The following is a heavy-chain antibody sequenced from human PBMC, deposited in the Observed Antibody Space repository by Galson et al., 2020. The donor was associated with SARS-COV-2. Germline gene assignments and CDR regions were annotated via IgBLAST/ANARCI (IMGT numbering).Heavy chain of an antibody. CDR1: GGSISSGGYY. CDR2: IYYSGST. D-gene: IGHD5-12*01. J-gene: IGHJ4*02. CDR3: ARDRGDGYNFGY. Sequence: ASETLSLTCTVSGGSISSGGYYWSWIRQHPGKGLEWIGYIYYSGSTYYNPSLKSRVTISVDTSKNQFSLKLSSVTAADTAVYYCARDRGDGYNFGYWGQGTLVTVSS. V-gene: IGHV4-31*03.